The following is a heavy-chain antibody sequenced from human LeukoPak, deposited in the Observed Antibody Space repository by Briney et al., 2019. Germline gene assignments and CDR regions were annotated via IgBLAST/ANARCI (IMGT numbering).Heavy chain of an antibody. D-gene: IGHD2-2*01. CDR1: GFTFTMFD. CDR3: AKGAAYSTTGRPYYFDY. V-gene: IGHV3-13*01. J-gene: IGHJ4*02. CDR2: IGTSGDA. Sequence: GGSLRLSCVASGFTFTMFDMHWVRQPPGKSLQWVSSIGTSGDAYSLESVKGRFSISRDDAANSLHLQMSSLRADDTAVYYCAKGAAYSTTGRPYYFDYWGQGILVTVSS.